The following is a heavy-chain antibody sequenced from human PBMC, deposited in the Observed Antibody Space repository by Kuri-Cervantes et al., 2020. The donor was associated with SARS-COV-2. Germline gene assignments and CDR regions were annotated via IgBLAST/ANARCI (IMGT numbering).Heavy chain of an antibody. D-gene: IGHD1-1*01. Sequence: ASVKVSCKASGYTFTSYAMNWVRQAPGQGLEWMGWINTNTGNPTYAQGFTGRFVFSLDTSVSTAYLQMNSLRAEDTAVYYCARGPSYNWNDAFDYWGQGTLVTVSS. CDR2: INTNTGNP. J-gene: IGHJ4*02. CDR3: ARGPSYNWNDAFDY. CDR1: GYTFTSYA. V-gene: IGHV7-4-1*02.